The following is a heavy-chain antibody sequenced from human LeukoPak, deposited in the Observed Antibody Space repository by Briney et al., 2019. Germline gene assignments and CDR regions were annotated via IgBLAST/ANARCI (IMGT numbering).Heavy chain of an antibody. CDR2: INWNGGST. CDR1: GFTFDDYG. Sequence: PGGSLRLSCAASGFTFDDYGMSWVRQAPERGLEWVSGINWNGGSTGYADSVKGRFTISRDNAKNSLYLQMNSLRAEDTALYYCARAGLYNWNYEGTAYFDYWGQGTLLTVSS. V-gene: IGHV3-20*04. CDR3: ARAGLYNWNYEGTAYFDY. D-gene: IGHD1-7*01. J-gene: IGHJ4*02.